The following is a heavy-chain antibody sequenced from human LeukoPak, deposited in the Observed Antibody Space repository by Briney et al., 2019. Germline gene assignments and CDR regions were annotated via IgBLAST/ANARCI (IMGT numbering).Heavy chain of an antibody. D-gene: IGHD2-15*01. J-gene: IGHJ4*02. CDR3: VVGGSPGY. V-gene: IGHV3-74*01. CDR1: GFTFSNYP. CDR2: ISTDGYTT. Sequence: GGSLRLSCAASGFTFSNYPMSWVRQAPRKGLVWVSRISTDGYTTDYADFVQGRFTASRDNTKNTWSLEMNSLRAEDTAVYYCVVGGSPGYWGQGTLVTVSS.